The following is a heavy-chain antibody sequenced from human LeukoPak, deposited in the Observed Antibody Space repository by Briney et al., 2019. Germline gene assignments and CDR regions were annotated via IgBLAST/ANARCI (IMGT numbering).Heavy chain of an antibody. Sequence: PSETLSLTCTVSGGSISSSSYHWGWIRQPPGKRLEWIGSIYYSGSTYYNPSLKSRVTISVDTSKNQFSLKLSSVTAADTAVYYCARRGKVYYYGMDVWGQGTTVTVSS. J-gene: IGHJ6*02. V-gene: IGHV4-39*01. CDR3: ARRGKVYYYGMDV. CDR2: IYYSGST. CDR1: GGSISSSSYH.